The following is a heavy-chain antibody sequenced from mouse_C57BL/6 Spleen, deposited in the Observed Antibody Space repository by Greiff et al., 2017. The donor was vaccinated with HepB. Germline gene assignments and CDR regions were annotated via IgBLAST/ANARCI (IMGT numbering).Heavy chain of an antibody. D-gene: IGHD1-1*01. J-gene: IGHJ4*01. Sequence: VQLQQSGPELVKPGASVKISCKASGYTFTDYYMNWVKQSHGKSLEWIGDINPNNGGTSYNQKFKGKATLTVDKSSSTAYMELRSLTSEDSAVYYCARSLGSFYYAMDYWGQGTSVTVSS. CDR1: GYTFTDYY. CDR2: INPNNGGT. CDR3: ARSLGSFYYAMDY. V-gene: IGHV1-26*01.